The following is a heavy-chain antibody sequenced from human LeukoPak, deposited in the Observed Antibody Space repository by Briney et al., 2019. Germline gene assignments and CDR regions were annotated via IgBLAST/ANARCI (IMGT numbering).Heavy chain of an antibody. J-gene: IGHJ4*02. Sequence: GSLRLSCAASGFTSSSYAFNWVRQAPGKGLEWVSSISSSSSYIYYADSVKGRFTISRDNAKNSLYLQMNSLRAEDTAVYYCARDYGGNSGFDYWGQGTLVTVSS. CDR2: ISSSSSYI. CDR3: ARDYGGNSGFDY. CDR1: GFTSSSYA. V-gene: IGHV3-21*01. D-gene: IGHD4-23*01.